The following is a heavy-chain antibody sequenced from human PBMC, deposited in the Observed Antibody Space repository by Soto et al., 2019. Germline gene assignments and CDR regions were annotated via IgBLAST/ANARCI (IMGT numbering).Heavy chain of an antibody. CDR1: GYIFSTYW. CDR2: IYPGDSDS. Sequence: EVQLVQSGPEVKKPGESLQISCKASGYIFSTYWIGWVRQKPGKGLEWMGIIYPGDSDSRYSPSFQGQVTISADKSTTSVYLQWSSLKASDPATYYCGRRNYYFYAFDVWGQGTTVTVSS. CDR3: GRRNYYFYAFDV. J-gene: IGHJ6*02. V-gene: IGHV5-51*01.